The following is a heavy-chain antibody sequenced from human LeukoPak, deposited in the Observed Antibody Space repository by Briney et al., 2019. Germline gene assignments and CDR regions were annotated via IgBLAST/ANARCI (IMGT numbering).Heavy chain of an antibody. CDR3: ARVKTWYSGNYYSPAFDS. Sequence: SGPALVKPTQPLTLTCTFSGFSLTTIGMCVSWIRQPPGKALEWLALVDWDDDDYYSTSLRTRLTVSKDTSENQVVLTMTDMDPVDTATYYCARVKTWYSGNYYSPAFDSWGQGTMVTVSS. CDR1: GFSLTTIGMC. J-gene: IGHJ3*02. CDR2: VDWDDDD. V-gene: IGHV2-70*01. D-gene: IGHD1-26*01.